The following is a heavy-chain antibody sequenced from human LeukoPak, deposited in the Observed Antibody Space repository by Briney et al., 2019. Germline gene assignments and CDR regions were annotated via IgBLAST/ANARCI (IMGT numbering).Heavy chain of an antibody. CDR1: GFTFSSYG. CDR2: IRYDGSNK. J-gene: IGHJ3*01. CDR3: ARKGNAFDF. V-gene: IGHV3-30*02. D-gene: IGHD3-10*01. Sequence: GGSLRLSCAASGFTFSSYGMHWVRQAPGKGLEWVAFIRYDGSNKYYADSVRGRFTISRDNTKNSLYPQMDSLRAEDTAVYYCARKGNAFDFWGQGTMVTVSS.